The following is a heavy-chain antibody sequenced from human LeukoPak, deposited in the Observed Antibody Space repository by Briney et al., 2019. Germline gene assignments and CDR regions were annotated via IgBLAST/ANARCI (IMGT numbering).Heavy chain of an antibody. Sequence: GGSLRLSCAASGFTFSTYSMNWVRQAPGKGLEWVSYISSSSSTIYYADSVKGRFTISRDNAKNSLYLQMNSLRDEDTAVYYCARETYDIGGYYFDYWGQGTLVTVSS. J-gene: IGHJ4*02. CDR1: GFTFSTYS. CDR2: ISSSSSTI. V-gene: IGHV3-48*02. D-gene: IGHD3-22*01. CDR3: ARETYDIGGYYFDY.